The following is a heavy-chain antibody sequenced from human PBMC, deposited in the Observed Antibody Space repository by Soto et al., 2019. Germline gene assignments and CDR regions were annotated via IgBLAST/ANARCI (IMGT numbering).Heavy chain of an antibody. CDR2: ISGSGGST. CDR3: AKVYQVYYTLAGGNWFDP. D-gene: IGHD3-3*01. J-gene: IGHJ5*02. CDR1: GFTFSSYA. V-gene: IGHV3-23*01. Sequence: PGGSLRLSCAASGFTFSSYAMSWVRQAPGKGLEWVSAISGSGGSTYYADSVKGRSTISRDNSKNTLYLQMNSLRAEDTAVYYCAKVYQVYYTLAGGNWFDPWGQGTLVTVSS.